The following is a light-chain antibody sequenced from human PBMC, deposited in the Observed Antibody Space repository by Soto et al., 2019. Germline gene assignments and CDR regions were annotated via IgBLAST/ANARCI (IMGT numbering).Light chain of an antibody. J-gene: IGKJ2*01. CDR3: QQYDT. CDR2: GAS. Sequence: EIVLTQSPGTLSLSPGDRATLSCRASQSINSRDLAWYQQRPGQAPSLLIYGASSRATDIPDRFSGSGFGTDFTLTISRLEPEDFAVYCCQQYDTFGQGTKLESK. V-gene: IGKV3-20*01. CDR1: QSINSRD.